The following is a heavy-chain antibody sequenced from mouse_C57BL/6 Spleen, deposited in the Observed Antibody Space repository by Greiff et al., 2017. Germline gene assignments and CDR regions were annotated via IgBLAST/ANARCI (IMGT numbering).Heavy chain of an antibody. CDR1: GYTFTSYW. V-gene: IGHV1-64*01. J-gene: IGHJ2*01. CDR3: ARSGTNY. D-gene: IGHD4-1*01. Sequence: VKLQQPGAELVKPGASVKLSCKASGYTFTSYWMHWVKQRPGQGLEWIGMIHPNSGSTNYNEKFKSKATMTVDKSSSTAYMQLSSLTSEDAAFYYCARSGTNYWGQGTTLTVSS. CDR2: IHPNSGST.